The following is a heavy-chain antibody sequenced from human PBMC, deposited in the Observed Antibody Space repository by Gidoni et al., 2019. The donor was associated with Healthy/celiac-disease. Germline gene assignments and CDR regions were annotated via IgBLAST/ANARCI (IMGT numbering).Heavy chain of an antibody. J-gene: IGHJ4*02. CDR2: IDWDDDK. Sequence: VTLKETGPVLVKPTQTLTLTCTFPGFSLSTSGMRASWIRQPPGKALEWLARIDWDDDKFYSTSLKTRLTISKDTSKNQVVLTITNMDPVDTATYYCARILEGGADYWGQGTLVTVSS. CDR1: GFSLSTSGMR. V-gene: IGHV2-70*04. D-gene: IGHD2-21*01. CDR3: ARILEGGADY.